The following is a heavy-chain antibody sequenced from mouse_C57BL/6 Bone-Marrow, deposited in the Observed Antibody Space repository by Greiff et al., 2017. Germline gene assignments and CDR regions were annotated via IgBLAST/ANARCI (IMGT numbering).Heavy chain of an antibody. J-gene: IGHJ3*01. V-gene: IGHV5-6*01. CDR1: GFTFSSYG. CDR3: ASGYGSSYVWFAY. Sequence: EVQGVESGGDLVKPGGSLKLSCAASGFTFSSYGMSWVRQTPDKRLAWVATISSGGSYTYYPDRVKGRFTISRDNAKNTLYLQMSSLKSEDTAMYYCASGYGSSYVWFAYWGQGTLVTVSA. D-gene: IGHD1-1*01. CDR2: ISSGGSYT.